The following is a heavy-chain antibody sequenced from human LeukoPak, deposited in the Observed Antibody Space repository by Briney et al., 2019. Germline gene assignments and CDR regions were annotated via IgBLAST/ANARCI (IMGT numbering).Heavy chain of an antibody. J-gene: IGHJ4*02. CDR1: GYTFASYG. V-gene: IGHV1-18*01. CDR3: ARDPISSGYYHPVDY. D-gene: IGHD3-22*01. Sequence: VASVKVSCKASGYTFASYGISWVRQAPGQGLEWMGWISAYNGNTNYAQKLQGRVTMTTDTSTSTAYMELRSLRSDDTAVYYCARDPISSGYYHPVDYWAREPWSPSPQ. CDR2: ISAYNGNT.